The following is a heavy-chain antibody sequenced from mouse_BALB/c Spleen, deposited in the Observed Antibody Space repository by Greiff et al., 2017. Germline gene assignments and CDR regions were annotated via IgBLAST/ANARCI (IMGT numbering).Heavy chain of an antibody. CDR2: ISYDGSN. Sequence: ESGPGLVKPSQSLSLTCSVTGYSITSGYYWNWIRQFPGNKLEWMGYISYDGSNNYNPSLKNRISITSDTSKNQFFLKLNSVTTEDTATYYCARGGNYVAWFAYWGQGTLVTVSA. CDR1: GYSITSGYY. V-gene: IGHV3-6*02. D-gene: IGHD2-1*01. J-gene: IGHJ3*01. CDR3: ARGGNYVAWFAY.